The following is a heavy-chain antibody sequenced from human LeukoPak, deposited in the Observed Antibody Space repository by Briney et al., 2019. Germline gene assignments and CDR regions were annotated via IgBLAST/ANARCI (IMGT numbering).Heavy chain of an antibody. V-gene: IGHV3-23*01. J-gene: IGHJ4*02. D-gene: IGHD4-17*01. CDR3: ARSLAYGDYAFDY. CDR2: ISGSGGST. CDR1: GFTFSSYA. Sequence: GGSLRLSCAASGFTFSSYAMSWVRQAPGKGLEWVSAISGSGGSTYYADSVKGRFTISRDNAKNSLYLQMNSLRAEDTAVYYCARSLAYGDYAFDYWGQGTLVTVSS.